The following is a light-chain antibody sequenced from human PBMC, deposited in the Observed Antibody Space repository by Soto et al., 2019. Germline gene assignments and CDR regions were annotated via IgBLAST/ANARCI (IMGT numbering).Light chain of an antibody. J-gene: IGKJ2*01. CDR1: QSVSNY. V-gene: IGKV3-11*01. CDR3: LQRSSWPRT. CDR2: DAS. Sequence: EIVLTQSPATLSLSPGERATLSCRASQSVSNYLAWYQQKPGQAPRLLIYDASNRATAIPDRFSGSGYGTDFTLTVSSLEPEDFAVYYCLQRSSWPRTFGQGTRLEIK.